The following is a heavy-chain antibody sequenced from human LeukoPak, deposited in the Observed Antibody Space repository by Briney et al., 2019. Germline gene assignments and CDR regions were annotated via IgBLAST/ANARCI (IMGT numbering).Heavy chain of an antibody. J-gene: IGHJ4*02. CDR2: IYSGGST. CDR1: GFTVSSNY. D-gene: IGHD3-22*01. V-gene: IGHV3-66*01. CDR3: ASAPYDSSGYSLY. Sequence: PGGSLRLSCAASGFTVSSNYMSWVRQAPGKGLEWVSVIYSGGSTYYADSVKGRFTISRDNSKNTLYLQMNSLRAEDTAVYYCASAPYDSSGYSLYWGQGTLVTVSS.